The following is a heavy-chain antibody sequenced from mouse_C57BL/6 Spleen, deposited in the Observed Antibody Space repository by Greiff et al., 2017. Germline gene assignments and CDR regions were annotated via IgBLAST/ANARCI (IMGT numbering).Heavy chain of an antibody. CDR2: ISSGSSTI. V-gene: IGHV5-17*01. CDR3: ARGGDGFYYAMDY. J-gene: IGHJ4*01. D-gene: IGHD2-3*01. CDR1: GFTFSDYG. Sequence: DVMLVESGGGLVKPGGSLKLSCAASGFTFSDYGMHWVRQAPEKGLEWVAYISSGSSTIYYADTVKGRFTISRDNAKNTLFLQMTSLRSEDTAMYYCARGGDGFYYAMDYWGQGTSVTVSS.